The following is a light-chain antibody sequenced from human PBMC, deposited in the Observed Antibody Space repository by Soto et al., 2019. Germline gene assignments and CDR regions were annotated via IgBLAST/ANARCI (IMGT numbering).Light chain of an antibody. V-gene: IGKV3-20*01. CDR2: GAS. CDR1: QSVSSY. Sequence: EIVLTQSPVTLSLSPGERATLSCRASQSVSSYLAWYQQKPGQAPRLLIYGASSRATGISDRFSGSGSGTDFTLTISRLEPEDFAVLYCQQYGSSLLITFGQGTRLEIK. J-gene: IGKJ5*01. CDR3: QQYGSSLLIT.